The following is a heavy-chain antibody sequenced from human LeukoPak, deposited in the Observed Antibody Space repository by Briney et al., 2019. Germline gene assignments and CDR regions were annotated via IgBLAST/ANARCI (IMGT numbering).Heavy chain of an antibody. V-gene: IGHV3-30*02. CDR3: AKDRALLGEPEEFDY. Sequence: PGGSLRLSCAASGFTFSSYGMHWVRQAPGKGLEWVAFIRYDGSNKYYADSVKGRLTISRDNSKNTLYLQMNSLRAEDTAVYCCAKDRALLGEPEEFDYWGQGTLVTVSS. J-gene: IGHJ4*02. D-gene: IGHD1-26*01. CDR2: IRYDGSNK. CDR1: GFTFSSYG.